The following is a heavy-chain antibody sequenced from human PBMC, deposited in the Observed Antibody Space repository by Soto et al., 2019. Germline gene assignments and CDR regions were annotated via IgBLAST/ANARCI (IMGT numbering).Heavy chain of an antibody. CDR3: ARNLAVAAHYYYYGMDV. V-gene: IGHV1-18*04. D-gene: IGHD6-19*01. CDR2: ISAYNGNT. Sequence: GASVKVSCKASGYTFTSYGISWVRQAPGQGLEWMGWISAYNGNTNYAQKLQGRVTMTTDTSTSTAYMELRSLRSDDTAVYYCARNLAVAAHYYYYGMDVWGQGTTVTSP. J-gene: IGHJ6*02. CDR1: GYTFTSYG.